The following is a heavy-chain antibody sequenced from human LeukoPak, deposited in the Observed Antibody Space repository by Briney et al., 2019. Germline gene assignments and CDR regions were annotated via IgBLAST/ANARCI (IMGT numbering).Heavy chain of an antibody. CDR2: TYYSGST. CDR3: ARGERVTMIVHFDY. CDR1: GGSISSYY. V-gene: IGHV4-59*01. J-gene: IGHJ4*02. Sequence: SETLSLTCTVSGGSISSYYWSWIRQPPGKGLEWIGYTYYSGSTNYNPSLKSRVTISVDTSKNQFSLKLSSVTAADTAVYYCARGERVTMIVHFDYWGQGTLVTVSS. D-gene: IGHD3-22*01.